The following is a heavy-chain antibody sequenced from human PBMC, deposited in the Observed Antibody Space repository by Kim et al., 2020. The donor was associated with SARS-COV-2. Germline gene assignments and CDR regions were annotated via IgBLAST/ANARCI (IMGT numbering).Heavy chain of an antibody. CDR3: AKDPDEGEPTSSD. Sequence: FADAVKGRFTSSRDNFKNTLYLQMNSLRAEDTAVYYCAKDPDEGEPTSSDWGPGAPVTVSS. D-gene: IGHD1-1*01. V-gene: IGHV3-23*01. J-gene: IGHJ4*02.